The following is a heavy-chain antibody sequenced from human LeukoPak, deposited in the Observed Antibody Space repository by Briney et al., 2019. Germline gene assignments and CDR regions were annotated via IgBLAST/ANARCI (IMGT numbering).Heavy chain of an antibody. J-gene: IGHJ3*02. CDR2: IYYSGST. CDR1: GGSLSSYY. CDR3: ARDCGGACFDAFDI. D-gene: IGHD2-21*02. Sequence: SETLSLTCTVSGGSLSSYYWSWIRQSAGKGLEWIGYIYYSGSTNYNPSLKSRVTISVDTSKNQFSLKLSSVTAADTAVYYCARDCGGACFDAFDIWGQGTMVTVSS. V-gene: IGHV4-59*01.